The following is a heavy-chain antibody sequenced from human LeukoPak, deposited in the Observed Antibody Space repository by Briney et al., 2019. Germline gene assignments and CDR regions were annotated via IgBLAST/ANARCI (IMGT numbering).Heavy chain of an antibody. D-gene: IGHD3-10*01. Sequence: SQTLSLTCTVSGGSISSGSYYCSWIWQPAGKGLEWIGRIYTSGSTNYNPSLKSRVTISVDTSKNQFSLKLSSVTAADTAVYYCARDYYGSGSYDGWFDPWGQGTLVTVSS. CDR3: ARDYYGSGSYDGWFDP. J-gene: IGHJ5*02. CDR1: GGSISSGSYY. CDR2: IYTSGST. V-gene: IGHV4-61*02.